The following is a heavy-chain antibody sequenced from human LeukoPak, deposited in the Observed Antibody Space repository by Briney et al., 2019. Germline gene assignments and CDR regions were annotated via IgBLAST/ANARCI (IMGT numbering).Heavy chain of an antibody. CDR2: IKEDGSET. CDR1: GSVCSNSW. D-gene: IGHD4/OR15-4a*01. V-gene: IGHV3-7*02. CDR3: ARRKEVQTTFDY. Sequence: VGSLRLSCADSGSVCSNSWKGWVRLAPVKRLEWVANIKEDGSETYYVDSVKGRFTISRDNAKNSLDLQMNSLRDEDTAVYYCARRKEVQTTFDYWGQGTLVTVSS. J-gene: IGHJ4*02.